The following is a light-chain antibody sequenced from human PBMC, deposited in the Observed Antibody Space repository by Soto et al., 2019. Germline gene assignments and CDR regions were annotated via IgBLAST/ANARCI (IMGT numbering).Light chain of an antibody. CDR3: AAWDDSLNGVV. J-gene: IGLJ2*01. V-gene: IGLV1-44*01. CDR1: SSNIGSNT. Sequence: QSVLTQPPSASGTPGQRVTISCFGSSSNIGSNTVNWYQQLPGTAPKLLMYRNNQRPSGVPDRVSGSKSGTSASLAISGLQSEDEADYYCAAWDDSLNGVVFGGGTKLTVL. CDR2: RNN.